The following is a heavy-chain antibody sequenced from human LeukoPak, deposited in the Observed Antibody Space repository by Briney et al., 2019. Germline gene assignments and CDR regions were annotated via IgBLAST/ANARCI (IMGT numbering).Heavy chain of an antibody. D-gene: IGHD6-13*01. CDR1: GGSISGYY. CDR2: IYYSGST. Sequence: PSETLSLTCTVSGGSISGYYWSWIRQPPGKGLEWIGYIYYSGSTNYNPSLRSRVTISVDTSKNQFSLKLSSVTAADTAVYYCARGAAAGTAPSRELKNNWFDPWGQGTLVTVSS. J-gene: IGHJ5*02. CDR3: ARGAAAGTAPSRELKNNWFDP. V-gene: IGHV4-59*08.